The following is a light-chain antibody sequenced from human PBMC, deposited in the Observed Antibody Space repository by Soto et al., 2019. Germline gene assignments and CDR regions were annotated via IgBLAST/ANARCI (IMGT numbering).Light chain of an antibody. CDR2: GTS. J-gene: IGKJ1*01. Sequence: EIVLTQSPATLSVSPGERATVSCRASQSVSSNLAWYQQKPGQSPRLLISGTSNRATGIPDRFSGSGSGTDFTLTISRLEPEDFAVYYCQQYGGSPETFGQGTKVDIK. CDR1: QSVSSN. V-gene: IGKV3-20*01. CDR3: QQYGGSPET.